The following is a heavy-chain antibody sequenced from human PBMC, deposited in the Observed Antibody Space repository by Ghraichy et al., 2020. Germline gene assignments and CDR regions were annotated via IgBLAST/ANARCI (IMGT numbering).Heavy chain of an antibody. J-gene: IGHJ4*02. CDR3: ARDPYGDYGFDY. Sequence: SETLSLTCTVSGGSISSYYWSWIRQPPGKGLEWIGYIYYSGSTNYNPSLKSRVTISVDTSKNQFSLKLSSVTAADTAVYYCARDPYGDYGFDYWGQGTLVTVSS. D-gene: IGHD4-17*01. V-gene: IGHV4-59*01. CDR1: GGSISSYY. CDR2: IYYSGST.